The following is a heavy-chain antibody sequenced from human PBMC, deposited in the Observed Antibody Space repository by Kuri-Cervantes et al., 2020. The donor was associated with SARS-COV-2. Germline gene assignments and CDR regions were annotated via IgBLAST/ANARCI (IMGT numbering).Heavy chain of an antibody. CDR3: TSNDFWSGYYFDY. D-gene: IGHD3-3*01. CDR2: IRSKAYGGTT. Sequence: GGSLRLSCAASGFTFSSYSMNWVRQAPGKGLEWVGFIRSKAYGGTTEYAASVKGRFTISRDDSKSIAYLQMNSLKTEDTAVYYCTSNDFWSGYYFDYWGQGTLVTVSS. CDR1: GFTFSSYS. V-gene: IGHV3-49*04. J-gene: IGHJ4*02.